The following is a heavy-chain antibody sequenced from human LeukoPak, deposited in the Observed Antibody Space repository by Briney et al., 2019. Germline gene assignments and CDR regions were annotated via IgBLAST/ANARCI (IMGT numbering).Heavy chain of an antibody. D-gene: IGHD6-19*01. CDR3: AGVGSSGWYAYY. CDR2: ISSSSSSI. V-gene: IGHV3-48*02. J-gene: IGHJ4*02. CDR1: GFSFRNAW. Sequence: GGSLRLSCAASGFSFRNAWMSWVRQAPGKGLEWVSCISSSSSSIYYADSVKGRFTISRDNAKNSLYPQMNSLRDEDTAVYYCAGVGSSGWYAYYWGQGTLVTVSS.